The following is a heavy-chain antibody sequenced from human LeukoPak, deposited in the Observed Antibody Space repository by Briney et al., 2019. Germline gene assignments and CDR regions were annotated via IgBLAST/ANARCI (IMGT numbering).Heavy chain of an antibody. CDR3: ARAGGSGWIVY. J-gene: IGHJ4*02. CDR1: GGSISSSRYY. CDR2: IYYSGST. Sequence: SETLSLTCTVSGGSISSSRYYWGWIRQPPGKGLEWIGSIYYSGSTYYNPSLKSRVTISVDTSKNLFSLKLTSVTAADTAVYYCARAGGSGWIVYWGQGTLVTVSS. D-gene: IGHD6-19*01. V-gene: IGHV4-39*07.